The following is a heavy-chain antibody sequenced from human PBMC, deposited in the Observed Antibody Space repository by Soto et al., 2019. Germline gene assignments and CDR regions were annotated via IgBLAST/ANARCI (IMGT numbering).Heavy chain of an antibody. CDR3: ARGRQGSSFPEFFAD. J-gene: IGHJ4*02. CDR1: GGSISSGGYS. Sequence: PSETLSLTCAVSGGSISSGGYSWSWIRQPPGKGLEWIGYIYHSGSTYYNPSLKSRVTISVDRSKNQFSLKLSSVTAADTAVYYCARGRQGSSFPEFFADWGQGTLVTVSS. D-gene: IGHD6-6*01. CDR2: IYHSGST. V-gene: IGHV4-30-2*01.